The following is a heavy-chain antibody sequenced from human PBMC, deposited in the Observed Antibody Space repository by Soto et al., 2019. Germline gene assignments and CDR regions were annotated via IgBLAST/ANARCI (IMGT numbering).Heavy chain of an antibody. V-gene: IGHV4-59*08. CDR1: GGSISSYY. Sequence: SETLPLTCTVSGGSISSYYWSWIRQPPGKGLEWIGYIYYSGSTNYNPSLKSRVTISVDTSKNQISLTLSSVTAADTPVYYCARHVYDYIWGSYRYFDYWGQGTLVTVSS. D-gene: IGHD3-16*02. CDR3: ARHVYDYIWGSYRYFDY. CDR2: IYYSGST. J-gene: IGHJ4*02.